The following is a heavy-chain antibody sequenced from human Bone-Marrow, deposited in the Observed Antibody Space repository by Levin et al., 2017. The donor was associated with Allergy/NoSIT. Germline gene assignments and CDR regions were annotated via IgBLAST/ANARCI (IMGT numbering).Heavy chain of an antibody. CDR1: GFTFSTYA. V-gene: IGHV3-23*01. CDR2: VSDSGGYT. J-gene: IGHJ4*02. Sequence: ASVKVSCAASGFTFSTYAMNWVRQAPGQGLEWVSSVSDSGGYTFYADSVKGRFTISRDNSKNTLYLQMNSLRAEDTALYYCAKDEGTAYYYFDYWGQGTLVTVSS. D-gene: IGHD2-21*02. CDR3: AKDEGTAYYYFDY.